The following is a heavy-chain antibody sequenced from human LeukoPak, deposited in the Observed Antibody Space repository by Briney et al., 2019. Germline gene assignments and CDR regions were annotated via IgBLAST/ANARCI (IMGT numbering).Heavy chain of an antibody. CDR1: GFTFSSYS. CDR3: AKADRIRAFDI. J-gene: IGHJ3*02. CDR2: ISSSSSYR. V-gene: IGHV3-21*04. Sequence: GGSLRLXCAASGFTFSSYSMNWVRQAPGKGLEWVSSISSSSSYRYYADSVKGRFTISRDNSKNTLYLQMNSLRAEDTAVYYCAKADRIRAFDIWGQGTMVTVSS. D-gene: IGHD1-14*01.